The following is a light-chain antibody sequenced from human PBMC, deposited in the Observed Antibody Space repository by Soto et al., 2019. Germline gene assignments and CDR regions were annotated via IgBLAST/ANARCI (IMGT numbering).Light chain of an antibody. CDR3: SSYADTNSWV. Sequence: SALTQPPSASGSPGQSVTISCTGTSSDVGGYNYVSWFQQQAGKAPKLMIYEVTKRPSGVPDRFSGSKSGNTASLTVSGLKADDEADYYFSSYADTNSWVFGGATKLTVL. J-gene: IGLJ3*02. V-gene: IGLV2-8*01. CDR1: SSDVGGYNY. CDR2: EVT.